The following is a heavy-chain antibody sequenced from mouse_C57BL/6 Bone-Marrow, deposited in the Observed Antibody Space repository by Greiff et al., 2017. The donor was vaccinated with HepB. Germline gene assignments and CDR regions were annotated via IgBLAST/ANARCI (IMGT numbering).Heavy chain of an antibody. CDR1: GFTFSSYG. CDR3: ARRYDGDHWFAY. J-gene: IGHJ3*01. D-gene: IGHD2-3*01. CDR2: ISSGGSYT. V-gene: IGHV5-6*02. Sequence: EVMLVESGGDLVKPGGSLKLSCAASGFTFSSYGMSWVRQTPDKRLEWVATISSGGSYTYYPDSVKGRFTISRDNAKNTLYLQMSSLKSEDTAMYYCARRYDGDHWFAYWGQGTLVTVSA.